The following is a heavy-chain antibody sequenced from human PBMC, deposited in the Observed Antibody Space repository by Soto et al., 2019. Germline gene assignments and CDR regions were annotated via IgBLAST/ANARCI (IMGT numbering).Heavy chain of an antibody. CDR2: ISWNSHTI. Sequence: LRLSCAASGFTFGDYSMHWVRLGPWKGLEWVSGISWNSHTIDYADSVKGRFTISRDNAKNSLYLQMNSLRTEDTALYFCAKDFLRDTPLRSSGLDIWGQGTMVTVSS. CDR3: AKDFLRDTPLRSSGLDI. V-gene: IGHV3-9*01. D-gene: IGHD5-18*01. CDR1: GFTFGDYS. J-gene: IGHJ3*02.